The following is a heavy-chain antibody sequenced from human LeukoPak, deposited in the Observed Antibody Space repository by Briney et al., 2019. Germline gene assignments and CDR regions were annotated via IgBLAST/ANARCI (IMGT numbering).Heavy chain of an antibody. CDR2: ISGSGGST. J-gene: IGHJ4*02. CDR3: TTVPGGYYDFWSGYQISSIKADY. Sequence: PGGSLRLSCAASGFTFSSYEMNWVRQAPGKGLEWVSAISGSGGSTYYADSVKGRFTISRDNSKNTLYLQMNSLKTEDTAVYYCTTVPGGYYDFWSGYQISSIKADYWGQGTLVTVSS. V-gene: IGHV3-23*01. D-gene: IGHD3-3*01. CDR1: GFTFSSYE.